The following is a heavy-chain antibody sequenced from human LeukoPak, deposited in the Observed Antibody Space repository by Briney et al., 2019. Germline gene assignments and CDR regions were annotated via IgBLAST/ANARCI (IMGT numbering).Heavy chain of an antibody. J-gene: IGHJ4*02. CDR2: IKQDGSEK. Sequence: GGSLRLSCAASGFTFSSYAMSWVRQAPGKGLEWVANIKQDGSEKYYVDSVKGRFTISRDNAKNSLYLQMNSLRAEDTAVYYCARGYSGYDDFDYWGQGTLVTVSS. D-gene: IGHD5-12*01. V-gene: IGHV3-7*01. CDR1: GFTFSSYA. CDR3: ARGYSGYDDFDY.